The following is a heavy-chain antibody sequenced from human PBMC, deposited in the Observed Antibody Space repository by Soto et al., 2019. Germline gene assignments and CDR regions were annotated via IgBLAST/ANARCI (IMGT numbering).Heavy chain of an antibody. CDR3: ARWERQQQRDY. V-gene: IGHV4-31*03. Sequence: SETLSLTCTVSGGSISSGGYYWSWIRQHPGKGLEWIGYIYYSGSTYYNPSLKSRVTISVDTSKNQFSLKLSSVTAADTAVYYCARWERQQQRDYWGQGTLVTVSS. J-gene: IGHJ4*02. CDR1: GGSISSGGYY. D-gene: IGHD6-13*01. CDR2: IYYSGST.